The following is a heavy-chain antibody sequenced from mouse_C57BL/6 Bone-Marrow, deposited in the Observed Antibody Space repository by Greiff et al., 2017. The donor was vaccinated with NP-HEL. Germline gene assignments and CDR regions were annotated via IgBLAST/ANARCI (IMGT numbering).Heavy chain of an antibody. J-gene: IGHJ3*01. D-gene: IGHD3-2*02. Sequence: QVQLKESGAELVRPGASVKLSCKASGYTFTDYYINWVKQRPGQGLEWIARIYPGSGNTYYNEKFKGKATLTAEKSSSTAYMQLSSLTSEDSAVYFCARDSSGAWFAYWGQGTLVTVSA. CDR2: IYPGSGNT. CDR3: ARDSSGAWFAY. CDR1: GYTFTDYY. V-gene: IGHV1-76*01.